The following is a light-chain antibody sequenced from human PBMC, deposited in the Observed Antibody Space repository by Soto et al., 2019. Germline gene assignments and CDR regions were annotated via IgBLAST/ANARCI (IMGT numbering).Light chain of an antibody. V-gene: IGKV3D-20*02. J-gene: IGKJ2*01. CDR3: QQRSYGYT. CDR2: GAS. Sequence: IVLTQSPDTLSFSPGERATLSCRASQSVGTRLAWYQHKTGQAPSLLMSGASSRATGIPDRFSGSGSETDFTLTISRLEPEDFAVYYCQQRSYGYTFGQGTKLEI. CDR1: QSVGTR.